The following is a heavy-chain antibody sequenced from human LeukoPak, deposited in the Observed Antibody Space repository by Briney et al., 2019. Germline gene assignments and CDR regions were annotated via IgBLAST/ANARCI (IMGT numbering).Heavy chain of an antibody. D-gene: IGHD6-13*01. CDR2: IIPIFGTA. V-gene: IGHV1-69*13. J-gene: IGHJ6*02. CDR3: ARGEKMAAAGADYYYYGMDV. Sequence: SVRVSCKASGGTFSSYAISWVRQAPGQGLEWMGGIIPIFGTANYAQKFQGRVTITADESTSTAYMELSSLRSEDTAVYYCARGEKMAAAGADYYYYGMDVWGQGTTVTVSS. CDR1: GGTFSSYA.